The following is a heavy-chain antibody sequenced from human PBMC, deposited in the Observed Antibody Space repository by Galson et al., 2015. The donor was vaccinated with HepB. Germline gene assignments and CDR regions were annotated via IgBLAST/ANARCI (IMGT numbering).Heavy chain of an antibody. CDR2: ISYDGSNK. CDR3: ARVGPGGALHY. Sequence: SLRLSCAASGFTFSSYAMHWVRQAPGKGLEWVAVISYDGSNKYYADSVKGRFTISRDNSKNTLYLQMNSLRAEDTAVYYCARVGPGGALHYWGQGTLVTVSS. V-gene: IGHV3-30-3*01. J-gene: IGHJ4*02. CDR1: GFTFSSYA. D-gene: IGHD3-10*01.